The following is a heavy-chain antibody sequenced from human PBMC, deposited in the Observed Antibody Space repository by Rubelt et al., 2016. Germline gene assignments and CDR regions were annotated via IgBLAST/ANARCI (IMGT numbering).Heavy chain of an antibody. D-gene: IGHD6-13*01. Sequence: QVQLQQWGAGLLKPSETLSLTCAVYGGSFSGYYWSWIRQPPGKGLEWIGEINHSGSTYYNPSLKSRVTISVDTSKNQFSLRLSSMTAADTAVYYCGLAPPSHGRRYGMDVWGHGTTVTVSS. CDR2: INHSGST. CDR3: GLAPPSHGRRYGMDV. V-gene: IGHV4-34*01. J-gene: IGHJ6*02. CDR1: GGSFSGYY.